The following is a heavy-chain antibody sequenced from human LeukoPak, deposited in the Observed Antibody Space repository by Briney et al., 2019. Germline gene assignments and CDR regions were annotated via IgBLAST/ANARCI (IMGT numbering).Heavy chain of an antibody. Sequence: GGSLRLSCAASGFTFSSYWMSWVRQAPGKGLEWVANIKQDGSEKYYVDSVKGRFTISRDNAKNSLYLQMNSLRAEVTAVYYCASGGIYYDFWSGYYMGDYWGQGTLATVSS. CDR2: IKQDGSEK. CDR3: ASGGIYYDFWSGYYMGDY. V-gene: IGHV3-7*01. D-gene: IGHD3-3*01. J-gene: IGHJ4*02. CDR1: GFTFSSYW.